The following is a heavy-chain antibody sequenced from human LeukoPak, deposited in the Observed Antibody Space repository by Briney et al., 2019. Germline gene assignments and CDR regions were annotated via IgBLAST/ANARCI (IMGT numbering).Heavy chain of an antibody. Sequence: PGGSLRLSCAASGFTFSSYWMSWVRQAPGKGLEWVANIKEDGSDKRYAESVKGRFTISRDNAENTLYLQLSSLRAEDTAVYYCSRGNWGSSGGHCWGQGTLVTVSS. CDR1: GFTFSSYW. J-gene: IGHJ4*02. CDR3: SRGNWGSSGGHC. CDR2: IKEDGSDK. D-gene: IGHD7-27*01. V-gene: IGHV3-7*01.